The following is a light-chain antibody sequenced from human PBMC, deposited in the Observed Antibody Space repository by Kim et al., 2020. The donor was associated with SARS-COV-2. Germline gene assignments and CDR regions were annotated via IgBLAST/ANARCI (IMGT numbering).Light chain of an antibody. CDR1: KLGDKY. CDR3: QAWDSSTVV. V-gene: IGLV3-1*01. CDR2: EDT. J-gene: IGLJ3*02. Sequence: VSPGQTAIIPCSGDKLGDKYACWYQQKPGQSPVLVISEDTKRPSGIPERFSGSNSGNTATLTISGTQAMDEADYYCQAWDSSTVVFGGGTQLTVL.